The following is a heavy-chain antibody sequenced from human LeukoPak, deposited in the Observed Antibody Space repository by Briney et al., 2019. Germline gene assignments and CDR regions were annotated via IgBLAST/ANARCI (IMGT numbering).Heavy chain of an antibody. V-gene: IGHV4-59*12. CDR1: GGSISSYY. J-gene: IGHJ4*02. Sequence: SETLSLTCTVSGGSISSYYWSWIRQPPGKGLEWIGYIYYSGSTNYSPSLKSRVTISVDTSKDQFSLKLSSVTAADTAVYYCARDRWGSKIDYWGQGTLVTVSS. CDR2: IYYSGST. CDR3: ARDRWGSKIDY. D-gene: IGHD7-27*01.